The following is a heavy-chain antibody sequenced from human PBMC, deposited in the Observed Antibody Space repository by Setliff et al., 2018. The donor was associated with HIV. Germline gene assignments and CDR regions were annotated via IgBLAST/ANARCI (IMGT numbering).Heavy chain of an antibody. D-gene: IGHD3-3*01. J-gene: IGHJ4*02. CDR2: IFYSGST. V-gene: IGHV4-59*08. Sequence: PSETLSLTCTVSGGSITSYYWSWIRQPPGKGLEWIGYIFYSGSTYYSPSLKSRLTISVDTSKNQFSLNLSSVTAADTAAYYCARHVLDYNFWSGYSTQNCFDYWGQGTLVTVSS. CDR1: GGSITSYY. CDR3: ARHVLDYNFWSGYSTQNCFDY.